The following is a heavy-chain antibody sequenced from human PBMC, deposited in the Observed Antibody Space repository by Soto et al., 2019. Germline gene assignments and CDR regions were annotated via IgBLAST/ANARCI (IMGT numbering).Heavy chain of an antibody. J-gene: IGHJ6*02. CDR2: IWYDGSNK. CDR1: GFTFSSYG. CDR3: ARDSRNRQEGMDV. Sequence: HPGGSLRLSCAASGFTFSSYGMHWVRQAPGKGLEWVAVIWYDGSNKYYADSVKGRFTISRDNSKNTLYLQMNSLRAEDTAVYFCARDSRNRQEGMDVWGHGTTVTVSS. V-gene: IGHV3-33*01.